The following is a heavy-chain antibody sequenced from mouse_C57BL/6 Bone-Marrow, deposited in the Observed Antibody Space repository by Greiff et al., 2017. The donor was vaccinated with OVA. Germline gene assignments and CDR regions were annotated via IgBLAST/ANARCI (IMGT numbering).Heavy chain of an antibody. CDR2: IHPSDSDT. CDR1: GYTFTSYW. CDR3: AIGDSSGSYYFDY. V-gene: IGHV1-74*01. Sequence: QVQLKQPGAELVKPGASVKVSCKASGYTFTSYWMHWVKQRPGQGLEWIGRIHPSDSDTNYNQKFKGKATLTVDKSSSTAYMQLSSLTSEDSAVYYCAIGDSSGSYYFDYWGQGTTLTVSS. D-gene: IGHD3-2*02. J-gene: IGHJ2*01.